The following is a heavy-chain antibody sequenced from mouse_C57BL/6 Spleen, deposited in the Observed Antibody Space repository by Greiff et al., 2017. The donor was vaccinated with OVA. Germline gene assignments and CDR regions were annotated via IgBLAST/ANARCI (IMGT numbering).Heavy chain of an antibody. V-gene: IGHV5-4*01. CDR3: ARDRGDHTDY. J-gene: IGHJ2*01. D-gene: IGHD3-1*01. CDR2: ISDGGSYT. CDR1: GFTFSSYA. Sequence: EVKLVESGGGLVKPGGSLKLSCAASGFTFSSYAMSWVRQTPEKRLEWVATISDGGSYTYYPDNVKGRFTISRDNATNNLYLQMSHLKSEDTAMYYCARDRGDHTDYWGQGTTLTVSS.